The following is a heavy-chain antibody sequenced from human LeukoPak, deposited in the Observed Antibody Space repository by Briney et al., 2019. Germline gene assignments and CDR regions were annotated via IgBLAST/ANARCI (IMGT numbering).Heavy chain of an antibody. D-gene: IGHD6-19*01. V-gene: IGHV4-31*03. CDR1: GGSISSGGYY. Sequence: SETLSLTCTVSGGSISSGGYYWSWIRQHAGKGLEWIGYIYYSGSTYYNPSLKSRVTISVDTSKNQFSLKLSSVTAADTAVYYCARHHSSGWGPGWFDPWGQGTLVTVSS. CDR2: IYYSGST. CDR3: ARHHSSGWGPGWFDP. J-gene: IGHJ5*02.